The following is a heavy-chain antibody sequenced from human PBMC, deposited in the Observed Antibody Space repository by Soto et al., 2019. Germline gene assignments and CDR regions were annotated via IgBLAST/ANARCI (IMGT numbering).Heavy chain of an antibody. J-gene: IGHJ3*02. D-gene: IGHD6-13*01. V-gene: IGHV3-30-3*01. CDR2: ISYDGSNK. CDR1: GFTFSSYA. Sequence: QVQLVESGGGVVQPGRSLRLSCAASGFTFSSYAMHWVRQAPGKGLEWVAVISYDGSNKYYADSVKGRFTISRDNSKNTLYLQMNSLRAEDTAVYYCARGRHSSSFNAFDIWGQGTMVTVSS. CDR3: ARGRHSSSFNAFDI.